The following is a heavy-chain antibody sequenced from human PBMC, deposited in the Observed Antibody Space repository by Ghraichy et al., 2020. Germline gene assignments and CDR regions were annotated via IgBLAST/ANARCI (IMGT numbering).Heavy chain of an antibody. CDR1: DGSFSGLY. J-gene: IGHJ4*02. CDR3: ARGFFTKYFDV. Sequence: SETLSLTCAVDDGSFSGLYWTWIRQSPGKGLEWVGEVTHRGTSEYNPSLRGRVIISADASKRQFSLKLDSVTAADSAIYYCARGFFTKYFDVWGQGTQVTVSS. V-gene: IGHV4-34*01. D-gene: IGHD2-8*01. CDR2: VTHRGTS.